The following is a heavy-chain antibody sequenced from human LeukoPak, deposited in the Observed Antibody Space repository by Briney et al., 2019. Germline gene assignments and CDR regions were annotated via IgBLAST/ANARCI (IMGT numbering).Heavy chain of an antibody. D-gene: IGHD3-10*01. Sequence: GGSLRLSCAASGFTFSSYWMSWVRQAPGKGLEWVANIKQDGSEKYYVDSVKGRFTISRDNAKNSLYLQMYILTAEATAFYYGAKLPTLSGCWFGSFGFDYWGQGTLVTVSS. J-gene: IGHJ4*02. V-gene: IGHV3-7*03. CDR1: GFTFSSYW. CDR3: AKLPTLSGCWFGSFGFDY. CDR2: IKQDGSEK.